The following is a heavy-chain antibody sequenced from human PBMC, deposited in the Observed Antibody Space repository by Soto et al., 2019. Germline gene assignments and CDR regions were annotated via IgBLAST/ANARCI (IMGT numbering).Heavy chain of an antibody. J-gene: IGHJ4*02. CDR3: ARTRDYDDSDYLDY. D-gene: IGHD4-17*01. V-gene: IGHV4-31*03. Sequence: SETLSLSCTVSGGLISSGGYFWCWIRQHPGKGLEWIGYIYYSGSTYYNPSLKSRVTISVDTSKNQFSLKLSSVTAADTAVCYCARTRDYDDSDYLDYWGQRTPVTGSS. CDR1: GGLISSGGYF. CDR2: IYYSGST.